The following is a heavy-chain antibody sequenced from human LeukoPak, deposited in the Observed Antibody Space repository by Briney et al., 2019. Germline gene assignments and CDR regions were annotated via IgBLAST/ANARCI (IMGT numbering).Heavy chain of an antibody. D-gene: IGHD1-26*01. CDR1: GYTLTELS. CDR3: ATDRPYGRGYYYGMDV. CDR2: FDPEDGET. Sequence: ASVKVSCKVSGYTLTELSMHWVLQAPGKGLEWMGGFDPEDGETIYAQKFQGRVTMTEDTSTDTAYMELSSLRSEDTAVYYCATDRPYGRGYYYGMDVWGQGTTVTVSS. V-gene: IGHV1-24*01. J-gene: IGHJ6*02.